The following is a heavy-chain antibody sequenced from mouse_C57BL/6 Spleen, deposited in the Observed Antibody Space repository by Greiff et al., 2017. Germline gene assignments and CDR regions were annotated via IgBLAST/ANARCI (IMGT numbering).Heavy chain of an antibody. Sequence: VKLQESGAELVRPGTSVKVSCKASGYAFTNYLIEWVKQRPGQGLEWIGVINPGSGGTNYNEKFKGKATLTADKSSSTAYMQLSSLTSEDSAVYFCARTVVEGYWYFDVWGTGTTVTVSS. CDR1: GYAFTNYL. D-gene: IGHD1-1*01. CDR2: INPGSGGT. CDR3: ARTVVEGYWYFDV. V-gene: IGHV1-54*01. J-gene: IGHJ1*03.